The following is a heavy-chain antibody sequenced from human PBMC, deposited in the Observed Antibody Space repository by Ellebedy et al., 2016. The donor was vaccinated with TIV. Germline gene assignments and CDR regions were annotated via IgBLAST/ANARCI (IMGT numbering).Heavy chain of an antibody. Sequence: GESLKISXKASGNSFTNRWIAWVRQMPGKGPEWMGIIYTGDSDTRYSPSFQGHVTFSVDESINTAYLHWRSLKASDSAMYYCARHSKRGGDWGQGTLVTVSS. CDR2: IYTGDSDT. CDR1: GNSFTNRW. J-gene: IGHJ4*02. CDR3: ARHSKRGGD. D-gene: IGHD3-16*01. V-gene: IGHV5-51*01.